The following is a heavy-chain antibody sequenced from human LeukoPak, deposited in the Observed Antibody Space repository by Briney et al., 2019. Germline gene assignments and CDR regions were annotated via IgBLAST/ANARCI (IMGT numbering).Heavy chain of an antibody. Sequence: GGSVRHFCAASGFTFSSYWMSWVGQAPNKGLEWVANINQDASSISYGGSVKGRFTISRDNAKESLYLQMNSLRAEDTAVYYCARMGYTDKGFDLWGRGNLVPVSS. J-gene: IGHJ4*03. CDR2: INQDASSI. CDR1: GFTFSSYW. CDR3: ARMGYTDKGFDL. V-gene: IGHV3-7*04. D-gene: IGHD1-1*01.